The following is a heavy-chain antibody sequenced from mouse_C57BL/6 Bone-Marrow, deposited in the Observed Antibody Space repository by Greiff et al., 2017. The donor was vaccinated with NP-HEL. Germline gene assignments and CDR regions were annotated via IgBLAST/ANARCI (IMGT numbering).Heavy chain of an antibody. CDR2: IWGGGSS. J-gene: IGHJ3*01. D-gene: IGHD2-5*01. Sequence: QVQLQQSGPGLVAPSQSLSITCTVSGFSLTSYGVDWVRQPPGKGLEWLGVIWGGGSSNYNSALMSRLSTRKDNSKSEVFLKMNSLQTDDTAMYYCATHPTYSNPFAYWGKGILVTVSA. CDR1: GFSLTSYG. CDR3: ATHPTYSNPFAY. V-gene: IGHV2-9*01.